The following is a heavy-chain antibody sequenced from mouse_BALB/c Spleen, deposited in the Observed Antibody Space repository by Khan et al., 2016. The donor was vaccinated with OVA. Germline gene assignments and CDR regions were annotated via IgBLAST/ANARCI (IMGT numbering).Heavy chain of an antibody. V-gene: IGHV3-2*02. J-gene: IGHJ2*01. D-gene: IGHD1-1*01. Sequence: VQLQQSGPGLVKPSQSLSLTCTVTGYSITCDYAWNWIRQFPGNKLEWMGYISYSGNTNYNPSLKSRISITRDTSKNQFFLQLNSVTTEDTATYYCARVYGGDFDYWGQGTTLTVSS. CDR1: GYSITCDYA. CDR2: ISYSGNT. CDR3: ARVYGGDFDY.